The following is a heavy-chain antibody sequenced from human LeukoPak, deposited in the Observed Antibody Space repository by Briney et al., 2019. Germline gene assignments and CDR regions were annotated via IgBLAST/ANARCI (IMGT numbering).Heavy chain of an antibody. D-gene: IGHD2-15*01. J-gene: IGHJ6*03. CDR1: GYIFTDYS. CDR2: MNAGNGNT. CDR3: ARGRGTSGSNRDFYYYYYMDV. V-gene: IGHV1-3*01. Sequence: ASVKVSCKASGYIFTDYSIHWLRQAPGQRPEWMGWMNAGNGNTKYSQKFQGRITLIRDTSAATAYMELSSLRHDDLAVYYCARGRGTSGSNRDFYYYYYMDVWGKGTTVTVSS.